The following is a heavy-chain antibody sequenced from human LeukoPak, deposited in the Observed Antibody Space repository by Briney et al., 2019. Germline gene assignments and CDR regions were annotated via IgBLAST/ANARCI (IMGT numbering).Heavy chain of an antibody. CDR3: ARCVGVPDVSYGLYYYHYYMDV. J-gene: IGHJ6*03. CDR1: GFTFSSYE. V-gene: IGHV3-48*03. D-gene: IGHD2-2*01. Sequence: GGSLRLSCAASGFTFSSYEMNWVRQAPGKGLEWVSYISSSGSTIYYADSVKGRFTISRDNAKNSLYLQMNSLRAEDTAVYYCARCVGVPDVSYGLYYYHYYMDVWGKGTTVTITS. CDR2: ISSSGSTI.